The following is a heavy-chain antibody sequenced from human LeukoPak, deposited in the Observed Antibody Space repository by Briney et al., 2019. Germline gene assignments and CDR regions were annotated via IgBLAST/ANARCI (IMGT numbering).Heavy chain of an antibody. CDR3: AKWFGELFFDY. CDR1: GFTFSNYA. J-gene: IGHJ4*02. D-gene: IGHD3-10*01. V-gene: IGHV3-23*01. CDR2: ISGSGGST. Sequence: GGSLRLSCAASGFTFSNYAMSWVRQAPGKGLEWVSGISGSGGSTSYAESVKGRFTISRDNSKNTLYLQMNSLRAEDTALHYCAKWFGELFFDYWGQGTLVTVSS.